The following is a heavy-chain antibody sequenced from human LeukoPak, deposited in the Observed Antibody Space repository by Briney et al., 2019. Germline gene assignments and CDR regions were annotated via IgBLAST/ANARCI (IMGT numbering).Heavy chain of an antibody. CDR2: IYYSGST. CDR3: ARAPHSYGSSWSHFDY. V-gene: IGHV4-59*08. J-gene: IGHJ4*02. D-gene: IGHD6-13*01. CDR1: GGSISSYY. Sequence: SETLSLTCTVSGGSISSYYWSWIRQPPGKGLEWIGYIYYSGSTSYNPSLKSRVTISVDTSKNQFSLKLSSVTAADTAVYYCARAPHSYGSSWSHFDYWGQGTLVTVSS.